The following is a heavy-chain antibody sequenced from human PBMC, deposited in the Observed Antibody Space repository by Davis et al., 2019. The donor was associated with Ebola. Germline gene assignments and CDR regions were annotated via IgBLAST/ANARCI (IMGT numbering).Heavy chain of an antibody. V-gene: IGHV1-69*02. CDR3: ARAISWNYYFDY. D-gene: IGHD1-7*01. CDR2: IIPILGIA. J-gene: IGHJ4*02. CDR1: GGTFSSYT. Sequence: SVKVSCKASGGTFSSYTITWVRQAPGQGLEWMGSIIPILGIADYAQKFQGRVTITADKSTSTASMELSSLRSEDTAVYYCARAISWNYYFDYWGQGSLVTVSS.